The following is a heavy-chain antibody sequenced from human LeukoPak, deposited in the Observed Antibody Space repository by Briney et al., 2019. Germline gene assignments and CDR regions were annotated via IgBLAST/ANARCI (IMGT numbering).Heavy chain of an antibody. CDR3: AREDPQTTVPEGLDV. V-gene: IGHV4-59*01. D-gene: IGHD4-17*01. CDR2: IYYSGST. Sequence: ETLSLTCTVSGGSISTFYWSWLRQPPGRGLEWIGYIYYSGSTNYNPSLKSRVTISVDTSKNQFSLRLSSVTAADTAVYYCAREDPQTTVPEGLDVWGQGTTVTVSS. CDR1: GGSISTFY. J-gene: IGHJ6*02.